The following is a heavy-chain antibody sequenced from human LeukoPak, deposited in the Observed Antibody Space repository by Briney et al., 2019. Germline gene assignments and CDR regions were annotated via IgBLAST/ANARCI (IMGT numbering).Heavy chain of an antibody. Sequence: ASVKVSCKASGYTFTSYYMHWVRQAPGQGLEWMGIINPSGGSTSYAQKFQGRVTMTRGTSTSTVYMELSSLRSEDTAVYYCVYYSSGMDVWGQGTTVTVSS. V-gene: IGHV1-46*01. J-gene: IGHJ6*02. CDR1: GYTFTSYY. CDR3: VYYSSGMDV. CDR2: INPSGGST. D-gene: IGHD4-11*01.